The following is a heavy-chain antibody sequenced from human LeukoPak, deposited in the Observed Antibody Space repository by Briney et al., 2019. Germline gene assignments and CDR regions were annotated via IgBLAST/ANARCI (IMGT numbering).Heavy chain of an antibody. V-gene: IGHV3-23*01. D-gene: IGHD4-17*01. Sequence: GGSLRLSCAASGFTFSSYARSWVRQAPGKGLECVSAISGSGGSTYYADSVKGRFTIYRDNSKNTLYLQMNSLRAEDAAVYYCAKMAAYGDYYFDYWGQGTLVTVSS. CDR3: AKMAAYGDYYFDY. CDR1: GFTFSSYA. CDR2: ISGSGGST. J-gene: IGHJ4*02.